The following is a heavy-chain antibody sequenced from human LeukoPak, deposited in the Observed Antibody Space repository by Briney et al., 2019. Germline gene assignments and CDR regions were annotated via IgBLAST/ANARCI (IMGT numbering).Heavy chain of an antibody. CDR3: ARVTVDILTGYYNDAFDI. CDR1: GFTFSSYW. Sequence: GGSLRLSCAASGFTFSSYWMHWVRQAPGKGLVWVSRINSDGSSTGYADSVKGRFTISRDNAKNTLYLQMNSLRAEDTAVYYCARVTVDILTGYYNDAFDIWGQGTMVTVSS. V-gene: IGHV3-74*01. CDR2: INSDGSST. D-gene: IGHD3-9*01. J-gene: IGHJ3*02.